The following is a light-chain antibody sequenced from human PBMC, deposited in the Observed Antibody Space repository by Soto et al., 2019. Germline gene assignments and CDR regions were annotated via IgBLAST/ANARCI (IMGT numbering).Light chain of an antibody. J-gene: IGKJ1*01. Sequence: EIEMTQSPSTLSVSPGERATRSCRASQSVSSRLAWYQQKPGQAPRLLIHDASTRATGIPARFSGSGSGTEFTLTISSLQSEDFAVYYCQQYNKWYTFGQGTKVDIK. CDR3: QQYNKWYT. V-gene: IGKV3-15*01. CDR1: QSVSSR. CDR2: DAS.